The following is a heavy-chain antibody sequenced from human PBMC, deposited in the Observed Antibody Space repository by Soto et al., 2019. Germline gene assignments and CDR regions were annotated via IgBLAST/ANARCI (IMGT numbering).Heavy chain of an antibody. CDR1: GFTFSTYG. D-gene: IGHD3-10*01. CDR2: ISYNGGKI. J-gene: IGHJ6*02. V-gene: IGHV3-30*03. Sequence: QVQVVESGGGVVQPGRSLRLSCAASGFTFSTYGMHWVRQAPGQGLEWVAFISYNGGKIYYADSVKGRFTISRDSSRNTVFLQMNSMRAEDTAVYCCARVPSMVQALFFYAYYYYGMDGWGLGTTVSVSS. CDR3: ARVPSMVQALFFYAYYYYGMDG.